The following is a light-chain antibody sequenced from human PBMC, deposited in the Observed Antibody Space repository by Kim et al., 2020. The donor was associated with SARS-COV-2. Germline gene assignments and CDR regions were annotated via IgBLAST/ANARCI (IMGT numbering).Light chain of an antibody. Sequence: EIVLTQSPATLSVSPGERATLSCRASQSVSRDLAWYQRKPGQAPSLLIYGASTRATGIPARFSGSGSGTEFTLTISSLQSEDFAVYYCQQYNTRWTFGQGTKVDIK. J-gene: IGKJ1*01. CDR1: QSVSRD. CDR3: QQYNTRWT. CDR2: GAS. V-gene: IGKV3-15*01.